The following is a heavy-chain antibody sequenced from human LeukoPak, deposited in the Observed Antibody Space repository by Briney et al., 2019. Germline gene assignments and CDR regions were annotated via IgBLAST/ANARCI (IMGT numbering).Heavy chain of an antibody. V-gene: IGHV3-11*03. J-gene: IGHJ4*02. D-gene: IGHD3-22*01. Sequence: GGSLRLSCAASGLTFSDYYMSWIRQAPGKGLEWVSYINSSSYTNYADSVKGRFTISRDNAKNSLYLQMSRLRAEDTAVYNCGRTLGGYYVEYWGQGTLVTVSS. CDR3: GRTLGGYYVEY. CDR1: GLTFSDYY. CDR2: INSSSYT.